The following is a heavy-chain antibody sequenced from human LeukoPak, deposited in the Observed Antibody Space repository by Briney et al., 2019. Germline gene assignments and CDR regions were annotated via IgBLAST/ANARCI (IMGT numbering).Heavy chain of an antibody. D-gene: IGHD2-2*01. V-gene: IGHV1-3*01. CDR3: AVLYCSSTSCFDFDY. CDR1: GYTFTSYA. Sequence: GASVKVSCKASGYTFTSYAMHWVRQALGQRLEWMGWINAGNGNTKYSQKFQGRVTITRDTSASTAYMELSSLRSEDTAVYYCAVLYCSSTSCFDFDYWGQGTLVTVSS. CDR2: INAGNGNT. J-gene: IGHJ4*02.